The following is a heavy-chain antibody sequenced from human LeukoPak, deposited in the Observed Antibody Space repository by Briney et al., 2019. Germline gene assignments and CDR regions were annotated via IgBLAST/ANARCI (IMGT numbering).Heavy chain of an antibody. CDR3: AREPGIVVVPAAPGLTGRGGPWAFDI. CDR1: GGTFSSYA. V-gene: IGHV1-69*04. D-gene: IGHD2-2*01. Sequence: ASVKVSCKASGGTFSSYAISWVRQAPGQGLEWMGRIIPILGIANYAQKFQGRVTITADKSTSTAYMELSSLRSEDTAVYYCAREPGIVVVPAAPGLTGRGGPWAFDIWGQGTMVTVPS. CDR2: IIPILGIA. J-gene: IGHJ3*02.